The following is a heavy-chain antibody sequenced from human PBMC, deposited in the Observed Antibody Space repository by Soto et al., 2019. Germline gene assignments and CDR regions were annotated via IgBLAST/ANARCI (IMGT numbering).Heavy chain of an antibody. CDR2: ISGSGGST. D-gene: IGHD1-26*01. V-gene: IGHV3-23*01. CDR1: GFTFSSYA. J-gene: IGHJ4*02. CDR3: AKVETQWELRPVFDY. Sequence: GGSLRLSCAASGFTFSSYAMSWVRQAPGKGLEWVSAISGSGGSTYYADSVKGRFTISRDNSKNTLYLQMNSLRAEDTAVYYCAKVETQWELRPVFDYWGQGTLVTVSS.